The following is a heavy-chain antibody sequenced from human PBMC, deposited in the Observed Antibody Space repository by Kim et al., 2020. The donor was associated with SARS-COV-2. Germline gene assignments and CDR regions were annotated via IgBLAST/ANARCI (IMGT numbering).Heavy chain of an antibody. Sequence: SETLSLTCTVSGGSISSGGYYWSWIRQHPGKGLEWIGYIYYSGSTYYNPSLKSRVTISVDTSKNQFSLKLSSVTAADTAVYYCASRPYCSGGSCYSLHFDLWGRGTLVTVSS. V-gene: IGHV4-31*03. CDR2: IYYSGST. CDR1: GGSISSGGYY. D-gene: IGHD2-15*01. CDR3: ASRPYCSGGSCYSLHFDL. J-gene: IGHJ2*01.